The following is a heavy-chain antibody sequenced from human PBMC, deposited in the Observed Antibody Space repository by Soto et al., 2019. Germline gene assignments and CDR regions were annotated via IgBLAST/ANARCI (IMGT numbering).Heavy chain of an antibody. CDR1: GFTFDDYA. J-gene: IGHJ3*02. D-gene: IGHD3-10*01. CDR2: ISWNRGSI. V-gene: IGHV3-9*01. CDR3: SKDIGYGELLSFGDLRGFDI. Sequence: DVQLVESGGGLVQPGRSLRLSCAASGFTFDDYAMHWVRQAPGKGLEWVSGISWNRGSIGYADSVQGRFTTSRDNAKNSLYVQMNSLRGEDTALYYCSKDIGYGELLSFGDLRGFDIWGQGTMVTLSS.